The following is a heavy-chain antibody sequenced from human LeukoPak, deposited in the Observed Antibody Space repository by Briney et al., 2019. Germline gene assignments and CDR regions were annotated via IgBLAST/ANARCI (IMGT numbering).Heavy chain of an antibody. CDR3: ARDTKWEPKYYFDY. D-gene: IGHD1-26*01. CDR1: GFTFSSYA. V-gene: IGHV3-30-3*01. J-gene: IGHJ4*02. Sequence: GGSLRISCAASGFTFSSYAVHWVRQAPGKGLEWVAVISYGGSNKYYADSVKGRFTISRDNSKNTLYLQMNSLRAEDTAVYYCARDTKWEPKYYFDYWGQGTLVTVPS. CDR2: ISYGGSNK.